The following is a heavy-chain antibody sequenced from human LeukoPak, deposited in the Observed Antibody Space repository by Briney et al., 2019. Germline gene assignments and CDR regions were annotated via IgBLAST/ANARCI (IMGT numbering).Heavy chain of an antibody. Sequence: ASVKVSCKASGYTFTSYDIDWVRQATGQGLEWMGWMNPNSGNTGYAQKFQGRVTMTRNTSISTAYMELSSLRSEDTAVYYCARGMNRRMVRGDYWGQGTLVTVSS. J-gene: IGHJ4*02. V-gene: IGHV1-8*01. CDR3: ARGMNRRMVRGDY. CDR1: GYTFTSYD. CDR2: MNPNSGNT. D-gene: IGHD3-10*01.